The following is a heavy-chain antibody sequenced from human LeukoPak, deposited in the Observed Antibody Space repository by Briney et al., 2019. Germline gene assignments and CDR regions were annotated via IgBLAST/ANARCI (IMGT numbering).Heavy chain of an antibody. CDR1: GGSFSGYY. Sequence: PSETLSLTCAVYGGSFSGYYWSWIRQPPGKGLEWIGEINHSGSTNYNPSLKSRVTISVDTSKNQFSLKLSSVTAADTAVYYCARSGYCGDDCYSDYFDYWGQGTLVTVSS. V-gene: IGHV4-34*01. D-gene: IGHD2-21*02. CDR3: ARSGYCGDDCYSDYFDY. CDR2: INHSGST. J-gene: IGHJ4*02.